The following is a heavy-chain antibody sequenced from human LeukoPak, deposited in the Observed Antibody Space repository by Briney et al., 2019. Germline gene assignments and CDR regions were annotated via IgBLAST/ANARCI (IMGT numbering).Heavy chain of an antibody. CDR3: ARVPRGYSYGSDY. J-gene: IGHJ4*02. V-gene: IGHV4-39*01. Sequence: PSETLSLTCTVSGGSISSSSYYWGWIRQPPGKGLEWIGSIYYSGSTYYNPSLKSRVTISVDTSKNQFSLKLSSVTAADTAVYYCARVPRGYSYGSDYWGQGTLVTVSS. CDR1: GGSISSSSYY. CDR2: IYYSGST. D-gene: IGHD5-18*01.